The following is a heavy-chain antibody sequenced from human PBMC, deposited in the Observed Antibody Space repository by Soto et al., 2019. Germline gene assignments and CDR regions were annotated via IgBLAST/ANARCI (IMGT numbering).Heavy chain of an antibody. J-gene: IGHJ6*03. Sequence: GGSLRLSCAASGFTFSSYWMHWVRQAPGKGLVWVSRINSDGSSTSYADSVKGRFTISRDNAKNTLYLQMNSLRAEDTDVYYCARDPYDSWSNYYYMDVWGKGTTVTVSS. CDR2: INSDGSST. V-gene: IGHV3-74*01. CDR3: ARDPYDSWSNYYYMDV. CDR1: GFTFSSYW. D-gene: IGHD3-3*01.